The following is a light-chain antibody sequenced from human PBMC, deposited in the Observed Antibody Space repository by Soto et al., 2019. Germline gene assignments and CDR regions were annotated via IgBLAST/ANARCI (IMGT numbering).Light chain of an antibody. J-gene: IGKJ5*01. V-gene: IGKV1-33*01. Sequence: DTQMTQSPSSLSASVGDRVTITCQASQDITNFLNWYRQKPGKAPELLIYDVSNLHTGVPSRFSGSGRRTHFPLIINNLQPEDIATYFCQQYDSVPITFGQGTRL. CDR2: DVS. CDR1: QDITNF. CDR3: QQYDSVPIT.